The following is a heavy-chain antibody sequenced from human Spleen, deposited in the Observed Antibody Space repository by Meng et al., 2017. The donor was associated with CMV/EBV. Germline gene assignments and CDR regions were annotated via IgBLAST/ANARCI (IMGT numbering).Heavy chain of an antibody. Sequence: GESLKISCAASGFTFSSYSMNWVRQAPGKGLEWVSSISSSSYIYYADSVKGRFTISRDDSKNIAYLQMNNLKTEDTAVYSCIREHLPVFGVGLPGDYWGRGTLVTVSS. CDR3: IREHLPVFGVGLPGDY. V-gene: IGHV3-21*03. D-gene: IGHD3-3*01. J-gene: IGHJ4*02. CDR2: ISSSSYI. CDR1: GFTFSSYS.